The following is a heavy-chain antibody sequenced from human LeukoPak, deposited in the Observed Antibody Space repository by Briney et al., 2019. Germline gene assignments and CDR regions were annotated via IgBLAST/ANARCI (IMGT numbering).Heavy chain of an antibody. J-gene: IGHJ4*02. D-gene: IGHD5-18*01. CDR3: ARLYTAMVQDY. V-gene: IGHV3-21*01. CDR1: RFTFSSYS. CDR2: ISSSSSYI. Sequence: GGSLRLSCAASRFTFSSYSMNWVRQAPGKGLEWVSSISSSSSYIYYADSVKGRFTISRDNAKNSLYLQMNSLRAEDTAVYYCARLYTAMVQDYWGQGTLVTVSS.